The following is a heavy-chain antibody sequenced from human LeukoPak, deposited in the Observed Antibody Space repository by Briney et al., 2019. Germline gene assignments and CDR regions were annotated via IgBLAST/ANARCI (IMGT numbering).Heavy chain of an antibody. V-gene: IGHV4-38-2*02. CDR2: IYHSGST. D-gene: IGHD6-13*01. CDR1: GYSISSGYY. J-gene: IGHJ4*02. CDR3: ARTTIAAAGTTHDY. Sequence: PSETLSLTCIVSGYSISSGYYWGWIRQPPGKGLEWIGSIYHSGSTYYNPSLKSRVTISVDTSKNQFSLKLSSVTAADTAVYYCARTTIAAAGTTHDYWGQGTLVTVSS.